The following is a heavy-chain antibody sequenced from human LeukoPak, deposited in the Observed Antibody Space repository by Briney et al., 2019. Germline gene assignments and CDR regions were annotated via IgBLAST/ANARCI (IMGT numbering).Heavy chain of an antibody. V-gene: IGHV3-21*01. CDR1: GFTFSSYS. CDR2: ISSSSSYI. Sequence: AGGSLRLSCAASGFTFSSYSMNWVRQAPGKGLEWVSSISSSSSYIYYADSVKGRFTISRDNAKNSLYLQMNSLRAEDTAVYYCASQGFITMVRGVTRFDYWGQGTLVTVSS. J-gene: IGHJ4*02. D-gene: IGHD3-10*01. CDR3: ASQGFITMVRGVTRFDY.